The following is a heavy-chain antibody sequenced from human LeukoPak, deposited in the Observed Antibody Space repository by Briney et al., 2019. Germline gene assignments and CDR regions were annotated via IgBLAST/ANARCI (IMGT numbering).Heavy chain of an antibody. V-gene: IGHV3-53*01. CDR1: GFTFSNAW. J-gene: IGHJ6*02. CDR2: IYSGGST. D-gene: IGHD3-3*01. CDR3: AREKYYDFWSGSLPYGMDV. Sequence: GGSLRLSCAASGFTFSNAWMNWVRQAPGKGLEWVSVIYSGGSTYYADSVKGRFTISRDNSKNTLYLQMNSLRAEDTAVYYCAREKYYDFWSGSLPYGMDVWGQGTTVTVSS.